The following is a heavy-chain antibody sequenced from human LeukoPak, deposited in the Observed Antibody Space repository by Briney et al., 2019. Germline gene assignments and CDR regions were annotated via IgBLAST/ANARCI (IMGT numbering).Heavy chain of an antibody. J-gene: IGHJ3*02. Sequence: GGSLRLSCAASGFTFSNAWMSWVRQAPGKGLEWVSAISGSGGSTYYADSVKGRFTISRDNSKNTLYLQMNSLRAENTAVYYCAKGQGSGSYPNAFDIWGQGTMVTVSS. D-gene: IGHD3-10*01. CDR2: ISGSGGST. V-gene: IGHV3-23*01. CDR3: AKGQGSGSYPNAFDI. CDR1: GFTFSNAW.